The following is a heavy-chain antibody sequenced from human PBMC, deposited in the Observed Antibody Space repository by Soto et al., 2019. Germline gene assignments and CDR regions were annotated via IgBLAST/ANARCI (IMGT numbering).Heavy chain of an antibody. V-gene: IGHV3-23*01. CDR1: GFTFSSYA. CDR3: AKDWFPGTIHY. CDR2: ISGSGGST. Sequence: GGSLRLSCAASGFTFSSYAMSWGRQAPGKGLEWVSAISGSGGSTYYADSVKGRFTISRDNSKNTLYLQMNSLRAEDTAVYYCAKDWFPGTIHYWGQGTLVTVSS. D-gene: IGHD1-1*01. J-gene: IGHJ4*02.